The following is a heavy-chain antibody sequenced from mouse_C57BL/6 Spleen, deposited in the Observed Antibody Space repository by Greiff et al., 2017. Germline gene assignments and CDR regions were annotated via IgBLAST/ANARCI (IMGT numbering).Heavy chain of an antibody. J-gene: IGHJ1*03. D-gene: IGHD2-3*01. CDR2: IWSGGST. V-gene: IGHV2-2*01. CDR3: ASPDGYYGYFDV. CDR1: GFSLTSYG. Sequence: VQLKESGPGLVQPSQSLSITCTVSGFSLTSYGVHWVRQSPGKGLEWLGVIWSGGSTDYNAAFISRLGISKDNSKSQVFFKMNSLQADDTAIYCCASPDGYYGYFDVWGTGTTVTVSS.